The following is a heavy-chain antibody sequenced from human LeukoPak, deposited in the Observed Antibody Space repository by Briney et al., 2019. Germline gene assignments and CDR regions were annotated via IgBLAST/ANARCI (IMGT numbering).Heavy chain of an antibody. V-gene: IGHV1-69*05. CDR1: GGTFSSYA. CDR2: IIPIFGTA. CDR3: ARDSRRDYYDSSGPYGAFDY. J-gene: IGHJ4*02. D-gene: IGHD3-22*01. Sequence: EASVKVSCKASGGTFSSYAISWVGQAPGQGGEWMGRIIPIFGTANYAQKFQGRVTITTDESTSTAYMQLSSLRSEDTAVYYCARDSRRDYYDSSGPYGAFDYWGQGTLVTVSS.